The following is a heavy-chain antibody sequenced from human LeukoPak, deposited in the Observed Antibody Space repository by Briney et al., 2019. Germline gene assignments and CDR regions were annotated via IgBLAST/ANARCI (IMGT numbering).Heavy chain of an antibody. CDR3: ARGLRFSEGFYSANWLDP. J-gene: IGHJ5*02. CDR1: GGSLSGYY. Sequence: TSETLSLTCAVYGGSLSGYYWSWIRQPPGKGLEWIGEINHSGSTNYNPSHKIRVTISVDTSNDQFSLKLSSLTGTDTAVYYCARGLRFSEGFYSANWLDPWGQGTLVTVSS. D-gene: IGHD3-3*01. CDR2: INHSGST. V-gene: IGHV4-34*01.